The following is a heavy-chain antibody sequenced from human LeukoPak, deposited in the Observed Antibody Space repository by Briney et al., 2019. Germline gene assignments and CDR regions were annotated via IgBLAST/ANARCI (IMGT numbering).Heavy chain of an antibody. Sequence: GGSLRLSCAASGFTFSSYAMHWVRQAPGKGLEWVSYISSGGSTIYYADSVKGRFTISRDNAKNSLYLQMNTLRAEDTAVYYCASRSTYTYGRTGYFDYWGQGTLVSVSS. CDR2: ISSGGSTI. CDR3: ASRSTYTYGRTGYFDY. CDR1: GFTFSSYA. J-gene: IGHJ4*02. D-gene: IGHD5-18*01. V-gene: IGHV3-48*03.